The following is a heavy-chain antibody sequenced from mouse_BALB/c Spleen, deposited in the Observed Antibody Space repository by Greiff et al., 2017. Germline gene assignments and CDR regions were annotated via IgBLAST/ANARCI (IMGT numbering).Heavy chain of an antibody. V-gene: IGHV1-7*01. CDR3: AREDGGDAMDY. D-gene: IGHD2-3*01. Sequence: VQLQQSGAELAKPGASVKMSCKASGYTFTSYWMHWVKQRPGQGLEWIGYINPSTGYTEYNQKFKDKATLTADKSSSTAYMQLSSLTSEDSAVYYCAREDGGDAMDYWGQGTSVTVSS. CDR2: INPSTGYT. CDR1: GYTFTSYW. J-gene: IGHJ4*01.